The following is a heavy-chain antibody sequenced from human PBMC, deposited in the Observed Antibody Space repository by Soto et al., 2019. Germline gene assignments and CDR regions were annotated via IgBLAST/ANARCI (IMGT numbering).Heavy chain of an antibody. CDR1: DDSINSDKYY. CDR3: ARLEGLATISYYFDF. Sequence: QLQLQESGPGLVKPSETLSLTCSVSDDSINSDKYYWGWIRQPPGKGLEWIGSIYYRGNAYYNPSPQTRVTISLDKSRSQFSLKLTSVTAADSAVYFCARLEGLATISYYFDFWGPGALVTVSS. D-gene: IGHD3-9*01. V-gene: IGHV4-39*01. J-gene: IGHJ4*02. CDR2: IYYRGNA.